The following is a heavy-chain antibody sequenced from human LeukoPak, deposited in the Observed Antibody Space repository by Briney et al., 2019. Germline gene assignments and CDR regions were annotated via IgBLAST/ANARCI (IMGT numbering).Heavy chain of an antibody. CDR1: GGSFSGYY. CDR2: INHSGST. D-gene: IGHD3-3*01. V-gene: IGHV4-34*01. J-gene: IGHJ6*02. Sequence: SETLSLTCAVYGGSFSGYYWSWIRQPPGKGLEWIGEINHSGSTNYNPSLKSRVTISVDTSKNQFSLKLSSVTAADTAVYYCASRTYDFWSGYQGMDVWGQGTTVTVSS. CDR3: ASRTYDFWSGYQGMDV.